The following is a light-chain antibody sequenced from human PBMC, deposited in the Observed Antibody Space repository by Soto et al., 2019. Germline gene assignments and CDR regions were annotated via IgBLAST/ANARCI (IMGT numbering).Light chain of an antibody. CDR3: QQYGSSPRT. V-gene: IGKV3-20*01. CDR2: GAS. J-gene: IGKJ1*01. CDR1: QSVSSSY. Sequence: EIVRTQSPATLSVSPGERATLSCRASQSVSSSYLAWYRQKPGQAPSLLIYGASSRATGIPDRFSGSGSGTDFTLTISRLEPEDFAVYYCQQYGSSPRTFGQGTKVDIK.